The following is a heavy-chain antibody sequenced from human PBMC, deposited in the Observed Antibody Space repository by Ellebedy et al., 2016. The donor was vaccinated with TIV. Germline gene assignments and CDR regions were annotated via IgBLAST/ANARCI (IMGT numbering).Heavy chain of an antibody. CDR3: ASRTSSGSFGAFDL. V-gene: IGHV3-21*01. D-gene: IGHD2-2*01. CDR1: GFIVSRYC. Sequence: GESLKISXAASGFIVSRYCMHWVRQAPGKGLEWVASITPGDNYIYKEDSMKGRFTMSRDSAKNSLDLQMNNLRADDTAVYYCASRTSSGSFGAFDLWGQGILVTVSS. CDR2: ITPGDNYI. J-gene: IGHJ3*01.